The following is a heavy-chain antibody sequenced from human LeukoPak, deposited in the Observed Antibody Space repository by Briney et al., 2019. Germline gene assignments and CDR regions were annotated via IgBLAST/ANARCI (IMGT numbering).Heavy chain of an antibody. CDR1: GFTFSSYA. CDR3: AKVVKALIVVLTEHYFDY. Sequence: SGGSLRLSCAASGFTFSSYAMSWVRQAPGKGLEWVSAISGSGGSTHYADSVKGRFTISRDNSKNTLYLQMNSLRAEDTAVYYCAKVVKALIVVLTEHYFDYWGQGTLVTVSS. CDR2: ISGSGGST. V-gene: IGHV3-23*01. D-gene: IGHD3-22*01. J-gene: IGHJ4*02.